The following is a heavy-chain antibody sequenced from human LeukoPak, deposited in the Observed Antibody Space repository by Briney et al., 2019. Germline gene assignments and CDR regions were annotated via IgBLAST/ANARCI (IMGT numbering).Heavy chain of an antibody. CDR3: AREEKDYYDGSGYYCDY. J-gene: IGHJ4*02. CDR2: IYPGGST. D-gene: IGHD3-22*01. V-gene: IGHV4-4*07. Sequence: SETLSLTCIVSGGSINAYFWSWIRQPAGWGLEWIGRIYPGGSTDYNPSLKSRVTMSVDTSKNHFSLRLSSVTTADTAVYYCAREEKDYYDGSGYYCDYWGQGTLVTVSS. CDR1: GGSINAYF.